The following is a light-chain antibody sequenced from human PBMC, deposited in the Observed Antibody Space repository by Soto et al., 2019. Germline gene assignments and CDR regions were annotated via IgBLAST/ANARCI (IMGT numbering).Light chain of an antibody. CDR3: QQANSLPRT. CDR2: VAS. CDR1: QGISKW. J-gene: IGKJ2*01. Sequence: DIPMTQSPSSVSASVGDRVTITCRASQGISKWLAWYQQKPGKAPKLLIYVASTLQSGVPSRFSGSGSGTEFTLTISALQPEDFATYYCQQANSLPRTFGQGTKLEIK. V-gene: IGKV1-12*01.